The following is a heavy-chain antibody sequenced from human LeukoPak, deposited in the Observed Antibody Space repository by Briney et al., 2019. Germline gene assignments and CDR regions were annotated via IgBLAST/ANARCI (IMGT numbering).Heavy chain of an antibody. J-gene: IGHJ5*02. D-gene: IGHD2-2*01. V-gene: IGHV3-23*01. CDR1: GFTFSSYA. CDR3: AIDSSYYAYNWFDP. CDR2: ISGSGGST. Sequence: PGGSLRLSCAASGFTFSSYAMSWVRQAPGKGLEWVSAISGSGGSTYYADSVKGRFTTSRDNSKNTLYLQMNSLRAEDTTVYYCAIDSSYYAYNWFDPWGQGTLVTVSS.